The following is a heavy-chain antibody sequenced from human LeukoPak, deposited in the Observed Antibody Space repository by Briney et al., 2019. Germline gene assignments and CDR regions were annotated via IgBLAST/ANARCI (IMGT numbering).Heavy chain of an antibody. J-gene: IGHJ4*02. V-gene: IGHV4-34*01. Sequence: GSLRLSCAASGFNFSSYWMYWVRQPPGRGLEWIGEINRSGSANYNPSLKSRVTVSVDTSKNQFSLKLSSVTAADTAVYYCARMPKHITILGVVAITPVWGQGTLVSVSS. D-gene: IGHD3-3*01. CDR3: ARMPKHITILGVVAITPV. CDR2: INRSGSA. CDR1: GFNFSSYW.